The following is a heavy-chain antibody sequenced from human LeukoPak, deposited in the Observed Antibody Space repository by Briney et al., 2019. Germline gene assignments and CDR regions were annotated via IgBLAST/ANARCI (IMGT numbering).Heavy chain of an antibody. CDR3: ARLSLCSGGSCYIDY. CDR1: GGSISSSSYY. CDR2: IYYSGST. D-gene: IGHD2-15*01. V-gene: IGHV4-39*01. J-gene: IGHJ4*02. Sequence: SETLSLTCTVSGGSISSSSYYWGWIRQPPGKGLERIVSIYYSGSTYYNPSLKSRVTISVDTSKNQFSLKLSSVTAADTAVYYCARLSLCSGGSCYIDYWGQGTLVTVSS.